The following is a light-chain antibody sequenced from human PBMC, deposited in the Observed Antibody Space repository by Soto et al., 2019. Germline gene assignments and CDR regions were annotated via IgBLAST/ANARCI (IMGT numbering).Light chain of an antibody. CDR3: SSLTSSNTGV. CDR1: NSDVGHYNY. CDR2: EVT. V-gene: IGLV2-14*01. Sequence: QSALTQPASVSGSPGQSITNSCTGTNSDVGHYNYVSWYQHHPGKAPKLMIYEVTNRPSGVSDRFSGSRSGNTASLTISGLQAEDEADYYCSSLTSSNTGVFGGGTKLTVL. J-gene: IGLJ3*02.